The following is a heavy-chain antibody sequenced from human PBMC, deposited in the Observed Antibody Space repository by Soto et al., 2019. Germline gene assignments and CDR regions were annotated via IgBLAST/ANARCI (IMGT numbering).Heavy chain of an antibody. J-gene: IGHJ5*02. Sequence: ASVKVTFEASGYTFTSYDINCVRQATGQGLEYLGWMNPNSGNTGYVQKFQGRVTMTRDTSISTAYMELSSLRSEDSAVYFCARGIKYGAYSRWFDPWGEGTLVNVSS. D-gene: IGHD4-17*01. CDR3: ARGIKYGAYSRWFDP. CDR1: GYTFTSYD. CDR2: MNPNSGNT. V-gene: IGHV1-8*01.